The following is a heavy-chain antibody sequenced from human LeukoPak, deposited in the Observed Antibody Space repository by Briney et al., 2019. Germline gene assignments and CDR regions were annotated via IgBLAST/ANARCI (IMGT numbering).Heavy chain of an antibody. CDR1: GFTFSSYG. CDR3: AKDYTMVRGSPVWFDP. J-gene: IGHJ5*02. V-gene: IGHV3-30*02. D-gene: IGHD3-10*01. CDR2: IRYDGSNK. Sequence: GRSLRLSCAASGFTFSSYGMHWVRQAPGKGLEWVAFIRYDGSNKYYADSVKGRFTISRDNSKNTLYLQMNSLRAEDTAVYYCAKDYTMVRGSPVWFDPWGQGTLVTVSS.